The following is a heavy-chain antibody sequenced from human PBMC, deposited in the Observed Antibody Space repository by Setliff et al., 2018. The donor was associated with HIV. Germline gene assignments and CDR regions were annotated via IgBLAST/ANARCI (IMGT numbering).Heavy chain of an antibody. D-gene: IGHD3-10*01. V-gene: IGHV1-69*08. CDR3: ARGKLWPDY. CDR1: GYTFTTYS. J-gene: IGHJ4*02. Sequence: GASVKVSCKASGYTFTTYSITWVRQAPGQGLEWMGRIIPIFGTPNYAPRFHGRVTITRDTSASTAYMELSSLRSEDTAVYYCARGKLWPDYWGQGTLVTVSS. CDR2: IIPIFGTP.